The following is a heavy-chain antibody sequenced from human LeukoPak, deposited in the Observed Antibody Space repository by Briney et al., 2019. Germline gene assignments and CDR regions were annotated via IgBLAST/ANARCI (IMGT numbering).Heavy chain of an antibody. Sequence: GGSLRLSCAASGFTFSSYAMSWVRQAPGKGLEWVSAISGSGDSTYYADSVKGRFTISRDNSKNTLYLQMNSLRAEDTAVYYCAKSSGFSYGSGYSFDYWGQGTLVTVSS. V-gene: IGHV3-23*01. D-gene: IGHD5-18*01. J-gene: IGHJ4*02. CDR3: AKSSGFSYGSGYSFDY. CDR2: ISGSGDST. CDR1: GFTFSSYA.